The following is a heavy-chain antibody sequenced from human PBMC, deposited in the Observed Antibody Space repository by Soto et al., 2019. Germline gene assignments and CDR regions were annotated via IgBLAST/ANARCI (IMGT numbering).Heavy chain of an antibody. D-gene: IGHD1-26*01. CDR1: GGTFSSYA. CDR2: IIPIFGTA. Sequence: SVKVSCKASGGTFSSYAISWVRQAPGQGLEWMGGIIPIFGTANYAQKFQGRVTITADESTSTAYMELSSLRSEDTAVYYCAREVGATINWFDPWGQGTLVTVSS. V-gene: IGHV1-69*13. CDR3: AREVGATINWFDP. J-gene: IGHJ5*02.